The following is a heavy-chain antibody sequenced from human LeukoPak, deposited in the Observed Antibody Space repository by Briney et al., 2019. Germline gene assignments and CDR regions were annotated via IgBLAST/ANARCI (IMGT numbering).Heavy chain of an antibody. V-gene: IGHV4-34*01. CDR2: INHSGST. CDR1: GGSFSGYC. Sequence: PSETLSLTCAVYGGSFSGYCWSWIRQPPGKGLEWIGEINHSGSTNYNPSLKSRVTISVDTSKNQFSLKLSSVTAADTAVYYCAYYYGSGGPRGIDYWGQGTLVTVSS. J-gene: IGHJ4*02. D-gene: IGHD3-10*01. CDR3: AYYYGSGGPRGIDY.